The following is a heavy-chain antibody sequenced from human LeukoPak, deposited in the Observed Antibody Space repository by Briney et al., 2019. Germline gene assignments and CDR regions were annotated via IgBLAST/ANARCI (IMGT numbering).Heavy chain of an antibody. Sequence: ASVKVSRKASGYTFTGYYMHWVRQAPGQGLEWMGWINPNSGGTNYAQKFQGRVTMTRDTSISTAYMELSRLRSDDTAVYYCARALWFGELLYVDYWGQGTLVTVSS. CDR1: GYTFTGYY. D-gene: IGHD3-10*01. CDR3: ARALWFGELLYVDY. V-gene: IGHV1-2*02. CDR2: INPNSGGT. J-gene: IGHJ4*02.